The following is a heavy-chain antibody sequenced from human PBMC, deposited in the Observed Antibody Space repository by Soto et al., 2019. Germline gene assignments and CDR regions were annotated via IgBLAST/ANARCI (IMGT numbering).Heavy chain of an antibody. CDR2: ISGSGGST. CDR1: GFTFSSYA. J-gene: IGHJ6*02. CDR3: AKGITIVVVPAATRHYGMDV. D-gene: IGHD2-2*01. Sequence: PGGSLRLSCAASGFTFSSYAMSWVRQAPGKGLEWVSAISGSGGSTYYTDSVKGRFTISRDNSKNTLYLQMNSLRAEDTAVYYCAKGITIVVVPAATRHYGMDVWGQGTTVTVSS. V-gene: IGHV3-23*01.